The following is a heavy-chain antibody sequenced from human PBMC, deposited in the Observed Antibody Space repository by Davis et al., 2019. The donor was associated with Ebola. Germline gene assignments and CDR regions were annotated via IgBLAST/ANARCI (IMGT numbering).Heavy chain of an antibody. CDR1: GFTFSSYS. V-gene: IGHV3-48*02. CDR3: ARDFNRDYYDTSAYFDY. D-gene: IGHD3-22*01. J-gene: IGHJ4*02. Sequence: GESLKISCAASGFTFSSYSMNWVRQAPGKGLEWVSYISSSSSTIYYADSVKGRFTISRDNAKNSLYLQMNSLGDEDTAVYYCARDFNRDYYDTSAYFDYWGQGTLVTVSS. CDR2: ISSSSSTI.